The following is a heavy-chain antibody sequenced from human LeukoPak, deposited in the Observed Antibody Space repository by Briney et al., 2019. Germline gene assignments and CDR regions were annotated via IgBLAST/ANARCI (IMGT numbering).Heavy chain of an antibody. CDR2: ISSSGSTI. CDR1: GFTFSSYE. CDR3: ASSEGGSYSTQVNYFDY. V-gene: IGHV3-48*03. D-gene: IGHD1-26*01. J-gene: IGHJ4*02. Sequence: GGSLRLSCAASGFTFSSYEMNWVRQAPGKGLEWVSYISSSGSTIYYADSVKGRFTISRDNAKNSLYLQMNSLRAEDTAVYYCASSEGGSYSTQVNYFDYWSQGTLVTVSS.